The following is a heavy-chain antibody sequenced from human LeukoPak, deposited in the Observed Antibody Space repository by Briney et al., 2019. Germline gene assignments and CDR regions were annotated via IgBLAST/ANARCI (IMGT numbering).Heavy chain of an antibody. Sequence: GGSLRLSCAASGFTFDDYAMHWVRQAPGKGLEWVSGISWNSGSIGYADSVKGRFTISRDNAKNSLYLQMNSLRAEDTALYNCAKTYYDFWSGFDYWGQGTLVTVSS. J-gene: IGHJ4*02. CDR3: AKTYYDFWSGFDY. CDR2: ISWNSGSI. D-gene: IGHD3-3*01. CDR1: GFTFDDYA. V-gene: IGHV3-9*01.